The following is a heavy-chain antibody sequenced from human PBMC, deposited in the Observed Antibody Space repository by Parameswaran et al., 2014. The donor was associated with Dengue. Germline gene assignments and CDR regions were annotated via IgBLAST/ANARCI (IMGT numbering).Heavy chain of an antibody. V-gene: IGHV1-3*01. D-gene: IGHD3-22*01. CDR2: INAGNGNT. CDR3: ARWMIVGPYGMDV. Sequence: WVRQAPGQRLEWMGWINAGNGNTKYSQKFQGRVTITRDTSASTAYMELSSLRSEDTAVYYCARWMIVGPYGMDVWAKGLRSPSP. J-gene: IGHJ6*02.